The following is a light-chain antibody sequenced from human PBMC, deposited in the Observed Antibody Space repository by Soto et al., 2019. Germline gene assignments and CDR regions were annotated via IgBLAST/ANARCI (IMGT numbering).Light chain of an antibody. V-gene: IGKV1-39*01. J-gene: IGKJ5*01. CDR1: QSISSY. CDR3: QQSYSTPSIT. CDR2: AAS. Sequence: DIQMTQSPSSLSGSVGDRFTITFLASQSISSYLNWYQQKPGKAPKLLIYAASSLQSGVPSRFSGSGSGTDFTLTISSLQPEDFATYYCQQSYSTPSITFGQGTRLEIK.